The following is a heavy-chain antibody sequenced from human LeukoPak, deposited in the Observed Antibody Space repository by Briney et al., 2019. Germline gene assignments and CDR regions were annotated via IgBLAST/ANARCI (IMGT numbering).Heavy chain of an antibody. CDR2: ISSSSYT. CDR3: AGLARTVTTYWYFDL. CDR1: GFTFSDYY. J-gene: IGHJ2*01. V-gene: IGHV3-11*06. D-gene: IGHD4-17*01. Sequence: GGSLRLSCAASGFTFSDYYMSWIRQAPGKGLEWVSYISSSSYTNYADSVKGRFTISRDNAKNSLYLQMNSLRAEDTAVYYCAGLARTVTTYWYFDLWGRGTLVTVSS.